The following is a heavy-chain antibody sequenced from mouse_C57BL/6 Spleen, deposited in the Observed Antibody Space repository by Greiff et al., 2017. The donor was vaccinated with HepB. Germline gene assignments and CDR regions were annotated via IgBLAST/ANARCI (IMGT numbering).Heavy chain of an antibody. CDR1: GFNIKDYY. D-gene: IGHD2-4*01. CDR2: IDPEDGET. V-gene: IGHV14-2*01. J-gene: IGHJ2*01. Sequence: EVQLQESGAELVKPGASVKLSCTASGFNIKDYYMHWVKQRTEQGLEWIGRIDPEDGETKYAPKFQGKATITADTSSNTAYLQLSSLTSEDTAVYYCLTLITTGDYFDYWGQGTTLTVSS. CDR3: LTLITTGDYFDY.